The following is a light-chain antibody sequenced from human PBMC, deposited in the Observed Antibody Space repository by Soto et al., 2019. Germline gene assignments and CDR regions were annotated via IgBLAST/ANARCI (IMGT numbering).Light chain of an antibody. CDR3: QYYGSSVIN. V-gene: IGKV3-20*01. CDR2: GAS. J-gene: IGKJ4*01. Sequence: EIVLTQSPGTLSLSPGERATLSCRASQSVSSSYLAWYQQKPGQAPRLLIYGASSMATGIPDRFSGSGSGMEFTLTISRLAPEDFELYYLQYYGSSVINFVEENKVEIK. CDR1: QSVSSSY.